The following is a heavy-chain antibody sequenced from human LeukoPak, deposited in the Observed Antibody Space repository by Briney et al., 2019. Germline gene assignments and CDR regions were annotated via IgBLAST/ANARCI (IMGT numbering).Heavy chain of an antibody. D-gene: IGHD3-10*01. Sequence: GESLKISCKGSGYSFTSYWISWVRQMPGKGLEWMGRIDPSDSYTNYSPSFQGHVTISADKSISTAYLQWSSLKASDTAMYYCARGITMVRGVLTYYFDYWGQGTLVTVSS. CDR2: IDPSDSYT. CDR3: ARGITMVRGVLTYYFDY. J-gene: IGHJ4*02. V-gene: IGHV5-10-1*01. CDR1: GYSFTSYW.